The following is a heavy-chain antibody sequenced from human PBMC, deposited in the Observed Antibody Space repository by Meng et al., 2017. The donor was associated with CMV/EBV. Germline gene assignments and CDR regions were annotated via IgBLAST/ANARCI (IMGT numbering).Heavy chain of an antibody. Sequence: ASVKVSCKASGYTFTSYGISWVRQAPGQGLEWMGWISAYNGNTNCAQKLQGRVTMTTDTSTSTAYMELRSLRSDDTAVYYCARDKGRIAAAGTGMEGYYYGMDVWGQGTTVTVSS. CDR2: ISAYNGNT. CDR1: GYTFTSYG. D-gene: IGHD6-13*01. J-gene: IGHJ6*02. V-gene: IGHV1-18*01. CDR3: ARDKGRIAAAGTGMEGYYYGMDV.